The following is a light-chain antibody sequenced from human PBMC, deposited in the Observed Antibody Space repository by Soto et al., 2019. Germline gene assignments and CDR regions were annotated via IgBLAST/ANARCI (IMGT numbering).Light chain of an antibody. V-gene: IGLV2-14*01. CDR2: EVN. Sequence: QSALTQPASVSGSPGQSITISCTGTSSDVGGYNSVSWYQQHPGTAPKLMIYEVNNRPSGVSDRFSGSKSGNTASLTISGLQAEDEADYYCSSYRSSSVVFGGGTKLTVL. CDR3: SSYRSSSVV. CDR1: SSDVGGYNS. J-gene: IGLJ2*01.